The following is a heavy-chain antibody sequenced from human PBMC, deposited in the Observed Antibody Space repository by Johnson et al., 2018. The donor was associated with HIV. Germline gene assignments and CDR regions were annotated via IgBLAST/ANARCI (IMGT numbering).Heavy chain of an antibody. D-gene: IGHD6-19*01. Sequence: VQLVESGGGLVQPGGSLRLSCAASGFTFSRYAMSWVRQAPGTGLEWVSAISGSGGSTYYADSVQGRFTISRDNSKNTLDLQMNSLSAEDTAVYYCAREMGWLVLYYAVDIWGQGTMVTVSS. CDR3: AREMGWLVLYYAVDI. V-gene: IGHV3-23*04. J-gene: IGHJ3*02. CDR2: ISGSGGST. CDR1: GFTFSRYA.